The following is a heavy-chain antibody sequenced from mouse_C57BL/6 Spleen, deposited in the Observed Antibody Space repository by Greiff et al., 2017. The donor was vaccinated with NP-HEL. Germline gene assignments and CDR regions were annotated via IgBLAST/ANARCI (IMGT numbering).Heavy chain of an antibody. Sequence: QVQLQQPGAELVRPGSSVKLSCKASGYTFTSYWMHWVKQRPIQGLEWIGNIDPSDSETHYNQKFKDKATLTVDKSSSTAYMQLSSLTSADSAVYYCARYYGNPYWYFDVWGTGTTVTVSS. CDR1: GYTFTSYW. D-gene: IGHD2-1*01. V-gene: IGHV1-52*01. J-gene: IGHJ1*03. CDR3: ARYYGNPYWYFDV. CDR2: IDPSDSET.